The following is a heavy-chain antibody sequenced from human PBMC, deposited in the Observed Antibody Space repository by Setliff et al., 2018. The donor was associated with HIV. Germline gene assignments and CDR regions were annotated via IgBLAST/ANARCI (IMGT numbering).Heavy chain of an antibody. CDR2: IRYDGSNK. CDR1: GFTFSTYP. V-gene: IGHV3-30*02. D-gene: IGHD3-3*01. Sequence: PGGSLRLSCAVSGFTFSTYPMNWVRQAPGKGLEWVAFIRYDGSNKYYADSVKGRFTVSRDNAKNTVYLQMNSLRADDTGFYYCARGDGGLDSWGQGTLVTVSS. J-gene: IGHJ4*02. CDR3: ARGDGGLDS.